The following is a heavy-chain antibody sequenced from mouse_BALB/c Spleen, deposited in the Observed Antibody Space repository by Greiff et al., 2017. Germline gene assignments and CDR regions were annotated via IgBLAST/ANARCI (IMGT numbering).Heavy chain of an antibody. J-gene: IGHJ4*01. D-gene: IGHD2-14*01. V-gene: IGHV1-61*01. CDR2: IYPYDSET. CDR3: AREVRDYAMDY. Sequence: VQLQQPGAELVRPGASVKLSCKASGYTFTSYWMNWVQQRPEQGLEWIGRIYPYDSETHYNQKFRDKSILTVDKSSSTAYMQLSSLTSEDSAVYYCAREVRDYAMDYWGQGTSVTVSA. CDR1: GYTFTSYW.